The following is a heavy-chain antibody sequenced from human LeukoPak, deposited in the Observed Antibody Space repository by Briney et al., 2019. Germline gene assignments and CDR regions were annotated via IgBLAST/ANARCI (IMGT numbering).Heavy chain of an antibody. D-gene: IGHD3-22*01. V-gene: IGHV5-51*01. CDR3: ARQGHRNYYDSSGSFDY. CDR2: IYPADSTA. CDR1: GYSFTTYW. J-gene: IGHJ4*02. Sequence: GESLKISCKASGYSFTTYWIGWVRQMPGKGLEWMGIIYPADSTAHYSPSFQGQVTISVDKSISTAYLQWSSLKASDTAMYYCARQGHRNYYDSSGSFDYWGQGTLVTVSS.